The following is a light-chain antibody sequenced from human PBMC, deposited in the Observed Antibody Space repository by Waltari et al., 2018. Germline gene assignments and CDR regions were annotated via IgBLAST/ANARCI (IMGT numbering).Light chain of an antibody. V-gene: IGLV2-14*03. CDR3: GSYRSGSTLV. J-gene: IGLJ2*01. Sequence: QSALTQPASVSGSPGQSIAISCTGTSSDIGGHSHVSWYQQHPRKAPKTIIYNVHNRPSGVSDRFSGSKSGNTASLTISGLQAEDEADYYCGSYRSGSTLVFGGGTRLTVL. CDR1: SSDIGGHSH. CDR2: NVH.